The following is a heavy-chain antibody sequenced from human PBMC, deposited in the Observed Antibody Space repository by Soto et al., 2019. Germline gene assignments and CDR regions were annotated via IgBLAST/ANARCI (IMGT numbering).Heavy chain of an antibody. Sequence: EVQLLESGGGLVQPGGSLRLSCAVSGFTFSSYAMTWVRQAPGKGLEWVSGISGSGDRTRYADSVKGRFTISRDNSKNTLYLQMNSLRAEDTAIYYCAKVAFNAGRVYWGQGTLVTVSS. CDR1: GFTFSSYA. CDR3: AKVAFNAGRVY. V-gene: IGHV3-23*01. J-gene: IGHJ4*02. CDR2: ISGSGDRT.